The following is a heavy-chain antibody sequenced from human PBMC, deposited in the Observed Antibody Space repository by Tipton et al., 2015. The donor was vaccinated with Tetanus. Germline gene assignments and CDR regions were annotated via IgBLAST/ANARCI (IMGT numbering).Heavy chain of an antibody. D-gene: IGHD1-26*01. CDR3: ARRWDYYYFDL. CDR2: ISGSGGTT. Sequence: SLRLSCLASGFTFSTYAMGWVRQAPGKGLEWVSSISGSGGTTQYADSVRGQFTVARDNSKKTLYFQLENLRAEDTAVYFCARRWDYYYFDLWGRGTLVTVSS. CDR1: GFTFSTYA. V-gene: IGHV3-23*01. J-gene: IGHJ2*01.